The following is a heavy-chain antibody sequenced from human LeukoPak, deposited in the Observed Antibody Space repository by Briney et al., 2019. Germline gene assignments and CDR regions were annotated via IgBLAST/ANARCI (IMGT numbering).Heavy chain of an antibody. Sequence: GGSLRLSCAASGFTFSSYAMSWVRQAPGKGLEWVSAIYSGGSSYYADSVKGRFTISRDNSKSTLYLQMNSLRAEDTAVYYCARSYFGAFDIWGQGTMVTVSS. CDR2: IYSGGSS. CDR1: GFTFSSYA. J-gene: IGHJ3*02. CDR3: ARSYFGAFDI. V-gene: IGHV3-23*05. D-gene: IGHD1-26*01.